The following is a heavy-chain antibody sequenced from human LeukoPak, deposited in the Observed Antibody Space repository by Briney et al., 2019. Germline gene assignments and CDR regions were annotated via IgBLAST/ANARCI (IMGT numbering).Heavy chain of an antibody. Sequence: PSETLSLTCAVYGGSFSGYYWSWIRQPLGKGLEWIGEINHSGSTNYNPSLKSRVTISVDTSKNQFSLKLSSVTAADTAVYYCARVFYSNYVSRWGQGTLVTVSS. CDR3: ARVFYSNYVSR. CDR1: GGSFSGYY. CDR2: INHSGST. V-gene: IGHV4-34*01. D-gene: IGHD4-11*01. J-gene: IGHJ4*02.